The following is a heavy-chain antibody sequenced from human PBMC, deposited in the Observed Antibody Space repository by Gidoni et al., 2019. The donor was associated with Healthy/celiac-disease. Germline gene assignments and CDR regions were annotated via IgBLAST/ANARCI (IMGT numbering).Heavy chain of an antibody. CDR1: GFTVSRNY. D-gene: IGHD6-19*01. Sequence: EVQLVESGGGLVQPGGSLRLSCAASGFTVSRNYMSWVRQAPGKGLEWVSVIYSGGSTYYADSVKGRFTISRDNSKNTLYLQMNSLRAEDTAVYDCARDISENPSSSGWYGVLDYWGQGTLVTVSS. J-gene: IGHJ4*02. CDR2: IYSGGST. V-gene: IGHV3-66*01. CDR3: ARDISENPSSSGWYGVLDY.